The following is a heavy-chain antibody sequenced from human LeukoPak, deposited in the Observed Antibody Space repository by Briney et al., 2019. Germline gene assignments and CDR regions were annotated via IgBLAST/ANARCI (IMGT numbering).Heavy chain of an antibody. J-gene: IGHJ6*04. CDR3: AKAATHYYYYYGTDV. V-gene: IGHV3-30*18. CDR2: ISYDGSNK. D-gene: IGHD2-15*01. CDR1: GFTFSSYG. Sequence: GGSLRLSCAASGFTFSSYGMHWVRQAPGKGLEWVAVISYDGSNKYYADSVKGRFTISRDNSKNTLYLQMNSLRAEDTAVYYCAKAATHYYYYYGTDVWGKGTTVTVSS.